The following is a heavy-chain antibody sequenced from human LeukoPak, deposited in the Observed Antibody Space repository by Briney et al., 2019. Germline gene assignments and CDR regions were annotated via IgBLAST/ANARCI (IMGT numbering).Heavy chain of an antibody. CDR3: AKGGDGYNYYFDY. Sequence: GGSLRLSCVASGFTFSSYWMSWVRQAPGKGLEWVANIKQDGSEEYYVDSVKGRFTISRDNAKNSLYLQMNSLRAEDTAVYYCAKGGDGYNYYFDYWGQETLVTVSS. CDR2: IKQDGSEE. V-gene: IGHV3-7*03. CDR1: GFTFSSYW. J-gene: IGHJ4*02. D-gene: IGHD5-24*01.